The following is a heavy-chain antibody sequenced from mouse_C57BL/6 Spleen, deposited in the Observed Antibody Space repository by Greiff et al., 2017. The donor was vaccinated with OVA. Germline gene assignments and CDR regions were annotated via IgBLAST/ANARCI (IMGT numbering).Heavy chain of an antibody. CDR1: GYTFTDYE. Sequence: QVQLQQSGAELVRPGASVTLSCKASGYTFTDYEMHWVKQTPVHGLEWIGAIDPETGGTAYNQKFKGKAILTADKSSSTAYMELRSLTSEDSAVYYCTRLGDYGGSSLFADWGQGTLVTVSA. D-gene: IGHD1-1*01. V-gene: IGHV1-15*01. CDR3: TRLGDYGGSSLFAD. J-gene: IGHJ3*01. CDR2: IDPETGGT.